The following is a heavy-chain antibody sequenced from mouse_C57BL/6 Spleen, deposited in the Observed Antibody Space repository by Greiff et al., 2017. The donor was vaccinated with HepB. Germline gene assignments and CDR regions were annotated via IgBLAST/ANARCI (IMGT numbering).Heavy chain of an antibody. CDR1: GYAFSSSW. J-gene: IGHJ1*03. V-gene: IGHV1-82*01. CDR2: IYPGDGDT. Sequence: QVQLKQSGPELVKPGASVKISCKASGYAFSSSWMNWVKQRPGKGLEWIGRIYPGDGDTNYNGKFKGKATLTADKSSSTAYMQLRSRTSEDSAVYFCARRHYYGSSYWYFDVWGTGTTVTVSS. CDR3: ARRHYYGSSYWYFDV. D-gene: IGHD1-1*01.